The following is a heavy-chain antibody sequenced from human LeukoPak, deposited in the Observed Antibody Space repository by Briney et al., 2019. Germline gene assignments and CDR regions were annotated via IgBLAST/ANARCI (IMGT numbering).Heavy chain of an antibody. CDR3: AKDARIVMKVVVRGARPYYFDY. Sequence: GGSLRLSCAASGFTFSSSAMSWVRQAPGKGLEWVSSISGSGGSTYYADSMKGRFTISRDNSKNTLYLQMNSLRAEDTAVYYCAKDARIVMKVVVRGARPYYFDYWGQGTLVTVSS. CDR1: GFTFSSSA. CDR2: ISGSGGST. V-gene: IGHV3-23*01. J-gene: IGHJ4*02. D-gene: IGHD3-22*01.